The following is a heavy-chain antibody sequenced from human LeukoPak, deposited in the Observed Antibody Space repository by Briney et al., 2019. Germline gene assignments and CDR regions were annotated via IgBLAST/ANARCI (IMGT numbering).Heavy chain of an antibody. CDR2: ISSTSDFI. CDR3: AKGKDRSSWLIDY. Sequence: KPGGSLRLSCAGSEFTFSAYSMTWVRQAPGKGLEWVSSISSTSDFIDYADSVKGRFTISRDNAKNSLYLQMNSLRAEDTAVYYCAKGKDRSSWLIDYWGQGTLVTVSS. J-gene: IGHJ4*02. D-gene: IGHD6-13*01. CDR1: EFTFSAYS. V-gene: IGHV3-21*04.